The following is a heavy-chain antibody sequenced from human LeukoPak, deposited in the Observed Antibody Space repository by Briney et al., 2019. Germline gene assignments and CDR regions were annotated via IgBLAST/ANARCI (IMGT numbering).Heavy chain of an antibody. V-gene: IGHV1-46*01. Sequence: ASVKVSCKASGYTFTSYYMHWVRQAPGQGLEWMGIINPSGGSTSYAQKFQGRVTMTRDMSTSTVYMELSSLRSEDTAVYYCARDMVAARLAYYYYMDVWGKGTTVTVPS. CDR2: INPSGGST. D-gene: IGHD6-6*01. CDR3: ARDMVAARLAYYYYMDV. J-gene: IGHJ6*03. CDR1: GYTFTSYY.